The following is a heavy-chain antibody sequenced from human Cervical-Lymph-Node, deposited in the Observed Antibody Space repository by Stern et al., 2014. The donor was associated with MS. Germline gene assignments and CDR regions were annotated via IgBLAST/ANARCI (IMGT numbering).Heavy chain of an antibody. CDR2: IYPGDSES. Sequence: VQLVQSGAELIRPGASLKISCKGSGYKFSIYWIAWVRQMPGKGLEWMGIIYPGDSESRYSPSCQGQVTMSADKSTSTAYLQWSSLNASDTAMYFCARQTTAWASDVWGQGTLVTVSS. J-gene: IGHJ4*02. D-gene: IGHD1-14*01. CDR3: ARQTTAWASDV. V-gene: IGHV5-51*01. CDR1: GYKFSIYW.